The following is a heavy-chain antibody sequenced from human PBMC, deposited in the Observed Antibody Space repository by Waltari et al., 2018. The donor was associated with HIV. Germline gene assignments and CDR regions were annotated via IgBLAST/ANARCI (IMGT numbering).Heavy chain of an antibody. CDR1: GFVFSSHG. V-gene: IGHV3-48*02. CDR3: VRDPKTSWGELDY. J-gene: IGHJ4*02. D-gene: IGHD3-16*01. Sequence: EVQLVEAGGGLVQPGESLGLSCAASGFVFSSHGMNWVRQAPGEGLEWISFISSSGSTIYYADFVKGRFTVSRDNAENSLYLQMNSLRDEDTAVYYCVRDPKTSWGELDYWGQGTLVAVSS. CDR2: ISSSGSTI.